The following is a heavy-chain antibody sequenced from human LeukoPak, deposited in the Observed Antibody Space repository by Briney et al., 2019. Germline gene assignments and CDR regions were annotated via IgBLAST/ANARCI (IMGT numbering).Heavy chain of an antibody. V-gene: IGHV3-74*01. D-gene: IGHD6-13*01. CDR1: GFPFSNYW. CDR3: ARGYYSSSRFHS. J-gene: IGHJ4*02. CDR2: VNSDGSTT. Sequence: GGSLRLSCAASGFPFSNYWMHWVRQAPGKGLVWVSRVNSDGSTTNYADSVKGRFTISRDNAENTLYMTMNSLRSEDTAVYYCARGYYSSSRFHSWGQGTLVTVSS.